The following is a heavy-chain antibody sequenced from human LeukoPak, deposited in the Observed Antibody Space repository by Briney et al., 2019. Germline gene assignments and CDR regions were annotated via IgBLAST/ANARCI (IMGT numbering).Heavy chain of an antibody. Sequence: SVKVSCKASGGTFGSYAISWVRQAPGQGLEWMGGIIPIFGTANYAQKFQGRVTITADESTSTAYMELSSLRSEDTAVYYCARGPIETYYYYGTDVWGQGTTATVSS. CDR3: ARGPIETYYYYGTDV. CDR2: IIPIFGTA. V-gene: IGHV1-69*13. CDR1: GGTFGSYA. D-gene: IGHD5-24*01. J-gene: IGHJ6*02.